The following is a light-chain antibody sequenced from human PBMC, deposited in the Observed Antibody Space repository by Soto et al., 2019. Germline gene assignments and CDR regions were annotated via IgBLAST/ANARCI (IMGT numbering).Light chain of an antibody. V-gene: IGLV1-40*01. CDR3: QSSDSSLSGSV. Sequence: QAVVTQPPSVSGAPGQRVTISCTGSSSNIGAGYDVHWYQQLPGTAPKLLIYGNSNRPSGVPDRFSGSKSGTSASLAITGLQAEEEADYYCQSSDSSLSGSVFGGGTKLTVL. CDR1: SSNIGAGYD. CDR2: GNS. J-gene: IGLJ3*02.